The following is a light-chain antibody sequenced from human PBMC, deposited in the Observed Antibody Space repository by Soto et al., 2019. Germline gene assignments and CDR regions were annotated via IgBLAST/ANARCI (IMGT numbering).Light chain of an antibody. CDR3: QVWDSSSDRDVV. CDR2: YDS. Sequence: SYELTQPPSVSVAPGKTARITCGGNNIGSKSEHWYQQKPGQAPVLVIYYDSDRPSGIPERSSGSDSENTATLTISRVEAGDEADYYCQVWDSSSDRDVVFGGGTKLTVL. J-gene: IGLJ2*01. V-gene: IGLV3-21*04. CDR1: NIGSKS.